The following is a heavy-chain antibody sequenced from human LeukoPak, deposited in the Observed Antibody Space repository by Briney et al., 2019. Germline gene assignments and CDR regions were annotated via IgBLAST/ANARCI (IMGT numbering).Heavy chain of an antibody. Sequence: PSETLSLTCAVYGGSFSGYYWSWIRQPPGKGLEWIGEINHSGSTNYNPSLKSRVTISVDTSKNQFSLKLSSVTAADTAVYYCARGPVGDSSGHSVSAVNFDYWGQGTLVTVSS. CDR1: GGSFSGYY. V-gene: IGHV4-34*01. CDR2: INHSGST. J-gene: IGHJ4*02. D-gene: IGHD3-22*01. CDR3: ARGPVGDSSGHSVSAVNFDY.